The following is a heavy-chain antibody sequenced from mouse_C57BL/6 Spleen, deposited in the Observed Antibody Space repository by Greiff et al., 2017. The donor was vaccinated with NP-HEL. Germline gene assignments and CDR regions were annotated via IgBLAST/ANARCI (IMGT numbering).Heavy chain of an antibody. V-gene: IGHV1-69*01. CDR1: GYTFTSYW. Sequence: QVQLQQSGAELVMPGASVKLSCKASGYTFTSYWMHWVKQRPGQGLEWIGEIDPSDSYTNYNQKFKGKSTLTVDKSSSTAYMQLSSLTSEDSAVYYCARKRRFGWFAYWGQGTLVTVSA. J-gene: IGHJ3*01. D-gene: IGHD2-12*01. CDR2: IDPSDSYT. CDR3: ARKRRFGWFAY.